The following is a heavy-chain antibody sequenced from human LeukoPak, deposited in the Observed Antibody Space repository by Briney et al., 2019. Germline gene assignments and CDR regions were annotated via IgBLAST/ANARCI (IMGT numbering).Heavy chain of an antibody. CDR2: ISAYNGNT. Sequence: ASVKVSCKASGYTFTSYGISWVRQAPGQWLEWTGWISAYNGNTNYAQKLQGRVTMTTDTSTSTAYMELRSLRSDDTAVYYCARVYYELGYCSSTSCYPISRFDPWGQGTLVTVSS. CDR1: GYTFTSYG. J-gene: IGHJ5*02. V-gene: IGHV1-18*01. D-gene: IGHD2-2*01. CDR3: ARVYYELGYCSSTSCYPISRFDP.